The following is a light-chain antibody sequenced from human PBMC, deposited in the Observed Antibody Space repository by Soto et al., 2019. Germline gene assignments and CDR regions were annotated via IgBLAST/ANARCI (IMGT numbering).Light chain of an antibody. V-gene: IGKV3-15*01. CDR3: QQYYDWPIT. J-gene: IGKJ5*01. CDR1: QSISNL. CDR2: GAS. Sequence: VRMKQSPATVSVYPGERATPSCRASQSISNLLAWYQQKPGQAPRLLMYGASTRATGFPDRFSGSGSGTEFTLTISSLHSEDFAVYYCQQYYDWPITFGQGRLLEIK.